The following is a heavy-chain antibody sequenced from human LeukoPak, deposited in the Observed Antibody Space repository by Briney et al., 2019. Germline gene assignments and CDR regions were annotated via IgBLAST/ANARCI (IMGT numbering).Heavy chain of an antibody. D-gene: IGHD6-19*01. CDR1: GYTFTSYA. CDR3: ARFQGERSSGWRTYYYYYGMDV. J-gene: IGHJ6*02. Sequence: ASVKVSCKASGYTFTSYAMHWVRQAPGQRLEWMGWINAGNGNTKYSQKFQGRVTITRDTSASTAYMELSSLRSEDTAVYYCARFQGERSSGWRTYYYYYGMDVWGQGTTVTVSS. CDR2: INAGNGNT. V-gene: IGHV1-3*01.